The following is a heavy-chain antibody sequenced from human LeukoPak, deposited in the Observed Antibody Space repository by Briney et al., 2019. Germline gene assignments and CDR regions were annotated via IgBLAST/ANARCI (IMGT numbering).Heavy chain of an antibody. Sequence: GGSLRLSCAASGFTFSSYGMHWVCQAPGKGLEWVAVISYDGSNKYYADSVKGRFTISRDNSKNTLYLQMNSLRAEDTAVYYCAKVLSGSVTTDYWGRGTLVTVSS. J-gene: IGHJ4*02. V-gene: IGHV3-30*18. D-gene: IGHD4-17*01. CDR1: GFTFSSYG. CDR3: AKVLSGSVTTDY. CDR2: ISYDGSNK.